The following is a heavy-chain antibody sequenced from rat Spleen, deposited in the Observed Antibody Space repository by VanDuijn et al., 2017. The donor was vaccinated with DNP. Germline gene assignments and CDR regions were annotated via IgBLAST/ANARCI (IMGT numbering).Heavy chain of an antibody. CDR2: ISPSGGGT. Sequence: EVQLVESGGGLVQPGRSMKLSCAASGFTFSNYYMAWVRQAPTKGLEWVTSISPSGGGTYYRDSVKGRFTISRDNANRTLYLQMDSLRSEDTATYYCARGSTSIYWYFDFWGPGTMVTVSS. CDR3: ARGSTSIYWYFDF. CDR1: GFTFSNYY. J-gene: IGHJ1*01. D-gene: IGHD3-1*01. V-gene: IGHV5-25*01.